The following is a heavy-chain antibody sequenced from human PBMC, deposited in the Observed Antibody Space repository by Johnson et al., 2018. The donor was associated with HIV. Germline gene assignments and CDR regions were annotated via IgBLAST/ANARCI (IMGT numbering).Heavy chain of an antibody. CDR2: IGTAGDT. CDR3: AQGLIGAFDI. V-gene: IGHV3-13*01. CDR1: GFTFSSYD. J-gene: IGHJ3*02. Sequence: VQLVESGGGVVQPGRSLRLSCADSGFTFSSYDMHWVRQATGKGLEWVSAIGTAGDTYYPGSVKGRFTISRENAKNTMYLQMNSLRAEDTAVYYCAQGLIGAFDIWGQGTMVTVSS. D-gene: IGHD2/OR15-2a*01.